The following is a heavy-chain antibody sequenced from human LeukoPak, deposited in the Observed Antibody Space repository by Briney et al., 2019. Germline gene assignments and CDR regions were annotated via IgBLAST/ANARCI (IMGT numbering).Heavy chain of an antibody. D-gene: IGHD4-23*01. CDR3: ARGDYGGNSVEGWSDP. V-gene: IGHV4-4*07. J-gene: IGHJ5*02. Sequence: PSETLSLTCTVSGGSISSYYWSWIRQPAGKGLEWIGRIYTSGSTNYNPSLKSRVTMSVDTSKNQFSLKLSSVTAADTAVYYCARGDYGGNSVEGWSDPWGQGTLVTVSS. CDR2: IYTSGST. CDR1: GGSISSYY.